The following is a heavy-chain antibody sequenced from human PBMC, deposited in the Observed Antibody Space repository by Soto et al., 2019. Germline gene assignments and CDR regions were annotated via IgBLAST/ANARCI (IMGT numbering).Heavy chain of an antibody. D-gene: IGHD6-19*01. CDR1: GGSISSGCYS. CDR2: IYHGVST. V-gene: IGHV4-30-2*01. J-gene: IGHJ4*02. CDR3: ARAGGLGAVAVDY. Sequence: SETLSLTCAVSGGSISSGCYSWSWIRQPPGKGLEWIGYIYHGVSTYYNPSLKSRVTISVDRSKNQFSLKLSSVTAADTAVYYCARAGGLGAVAVDYWGQGTLVTVSS.